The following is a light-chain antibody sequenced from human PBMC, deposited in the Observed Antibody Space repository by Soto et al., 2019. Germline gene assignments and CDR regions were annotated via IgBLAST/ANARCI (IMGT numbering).Light chain of an antibody. V-gene: IGLV2-18*02. CDR2: EVS. CDR3: CSYTSSDTYV. CDR1: SSDIGSYSR. Sequence: QSVLTQPPSVSGSPGQSVTISCTGTSSDIGSYSRVSWYQQPPGTAPKLMIFEVSNRPSGVPDRFSGSKSANTASLTISGLQAEDEADYYCCSYTSSDTYVFGTGTKVTVL. J-gene: IGLJ1*01.